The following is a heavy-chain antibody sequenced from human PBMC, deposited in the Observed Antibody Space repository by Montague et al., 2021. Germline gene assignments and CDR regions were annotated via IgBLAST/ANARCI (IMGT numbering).Heavy chain of an antibody. CDR1: GFSFSSYW. CDR3: ARNLGSAAPGAIDI. CDR2: ITLDGSST. D-gene: IGHD2-2*01. V-gene: IGHV3-74*01. J-gene: IGHJ3*02. Sequence: SLRLSCAASGFSFSSYWMHWVRQTPGKGLLWVSRITLDGSSTTFADSVKGRFTTSRDNAKATLYLQMNSLRVEDTAVYYCARNLGSAAPGAIDIWGQGTMVTVSS.